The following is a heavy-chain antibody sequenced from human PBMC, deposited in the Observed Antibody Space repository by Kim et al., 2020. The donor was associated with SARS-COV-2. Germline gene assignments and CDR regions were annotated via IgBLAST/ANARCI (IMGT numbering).Heavy chain of an antibody. J-gene: IGHJ4*02. CDR3: AKDREGWFGSTIVH. V-gene: IGHV3-23*01. D-gene: IGHD3-10*01. Sequence: YAGSVKGRFIISKDISKNTLYLQMNSLRAEDTAIYFCAKDREGWFGSTIVHWGQGTLVTVSS.